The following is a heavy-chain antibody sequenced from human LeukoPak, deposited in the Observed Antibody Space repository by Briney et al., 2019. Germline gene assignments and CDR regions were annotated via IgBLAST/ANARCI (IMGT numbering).Heavy chain of an antibody. D-gene: IGHD5-24*01. J-gene: IGHJ4*02. CDR1: RLTFISYE. Sequence: GGSLRLSRAASRLTFISYEMNWVGQAPGKGLEWVSYISSSGSIIYYADSVKGRFTISRDHAKNSLYLQMNSLRAEDTAVYYCARDGRDGYGNYWGQGTLVTVSS. CDR2: ISSSGSII. V-gene: IGHV3-48*03. CDR3: ARDGRDGYGNY.